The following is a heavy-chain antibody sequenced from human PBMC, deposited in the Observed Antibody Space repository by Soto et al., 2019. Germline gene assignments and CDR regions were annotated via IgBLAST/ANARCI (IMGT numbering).Heavy chain of an antibody. J-gene: IGHJ3*02. D-gene: IGHD2-15*01. V-gene: IGHV1-18*04. CDR2: ISAYNGNT. Sequence: ASVKVSCKASGYTFTSYYMHWVRQAPGQGLEWMGWISAYNGNTNYAQKIQGRVTMTTDTSTSTAYMELRSLRSDDTAVYYCARDIVVVVAATGRAFDIWGQGTMVTVSS. CDR1: GYTFTSYY. CDR3: ARDIVVVVAATGRAFDI.